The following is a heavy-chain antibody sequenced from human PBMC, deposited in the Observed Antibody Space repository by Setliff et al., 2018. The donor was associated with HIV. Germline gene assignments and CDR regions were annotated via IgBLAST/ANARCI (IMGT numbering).Heavy chain of an antibody. J-gene: IGHJ4*02. CDR3: AMTKMIYYFDY. CDR2: INPDNGNT. CDR1: GDNFTSYT. V-gene: IGHV1-3*01. D-gene: IGHD3-16*01. Sequence: GASVKVSCKASGDNFTSYTFHWVRQAPGQTLEWMGWINPDNGNTQYSQKFRGRVTMTRDTSANTVFMQMSSLRSEDTSIFYCAMTKMIYYFDYWGPGTLVTVSS.